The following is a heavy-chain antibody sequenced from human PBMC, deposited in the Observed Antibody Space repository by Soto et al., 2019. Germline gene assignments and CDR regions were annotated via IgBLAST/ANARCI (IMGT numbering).Heavy chain of an antibody. CDR1: GFTFSSYS. J-gene: IGHJ5*02. V-gene: IGHV3-48*01. CDR3: AREGGDLNWSAP. Sequence: EVPLVESGGGLVQPGGSLRLSCAASGFTFSSYSMNWVRQAPGKGLEWVSYISSSSSTIYYADSVKGRFTISRDDAKNSLYLQMNGLRAEYTVVYACAREGGDLNWSAPWGQGTLVTVSS. D-gene: IGHD4-17*01. CDR2: ISSSSSTI.